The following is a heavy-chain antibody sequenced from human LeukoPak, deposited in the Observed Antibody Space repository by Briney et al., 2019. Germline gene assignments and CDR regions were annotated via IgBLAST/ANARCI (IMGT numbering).Heavy chain of an antibody. Sequence: PSETLSLTCTVSGGSISSGGYHWSWLRQHPGKGLEWIGYIYYSGSTYYNPSLKSRVTISVDTSKNQFSLKLSSVTAADTAVYYCARDMGYGDPRLDYWGQGTLVTVSS. CDR2: IYYSGST. V-gene: IGHV4-31*03. D-gene: IGHD4-17*01. CDR3: ARDMGYGDPRLDY. J-gene: IGHJ4*02. CDR1: GGSISSGGYH.